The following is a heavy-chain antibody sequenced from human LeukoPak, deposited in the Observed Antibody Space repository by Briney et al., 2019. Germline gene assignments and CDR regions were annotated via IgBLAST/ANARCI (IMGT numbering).Heavy chain of an antibody. V-gene: IGHV3-23*01. Sequence: PGGCLRPSCALSGFTLSRFAISWVRPAPGKGLEWGSAISGSGGSTYYADSVKGRFTISRDNSKNTLYLQMNSLRAEDTAVYYCIYYYGSGSPYGEVDYWGQGTLVTVSS. J-gene: IGHJ4*02. CDR2: ISGSGGST. CDR1: GFTLSRFA. CDR3: IYYYGSGSPYGEVDY. D-gene: IGHD3-10*01.